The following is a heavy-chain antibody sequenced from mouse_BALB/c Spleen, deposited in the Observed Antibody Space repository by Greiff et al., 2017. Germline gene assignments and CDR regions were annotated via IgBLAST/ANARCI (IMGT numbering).Heavy chain of an antibody. CDR1: GSNFKDYY. CDR3: ARDGNDV. CDR2: IDPENGNT. Sequence: VQLQQSGAELVRPGALVKLSCKASGSNFKDYYMHWVKQRPEQGLEWIGWIDPENGNTIYDPKLQGKASVTADTTSNTAYLRLSSLTSEDTAVYCCARDGNDVWGEGTTVTVSS. V-gene: IGHV14-1*02. D-gene: IGHD2-1*01. J-gene: IGHJ1*01.